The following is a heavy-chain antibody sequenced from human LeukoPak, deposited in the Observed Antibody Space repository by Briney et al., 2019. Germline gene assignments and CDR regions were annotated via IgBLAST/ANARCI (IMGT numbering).Heavy chain of an antibody. V-gene: IGHV4-39*07. CDR3: AREGEATGFDP. Sequence: SETLSLTCTVSGGSISSYYWGWIRQPPGKGLEWIGCIFYNGYTYYNPSLKSRVTISVDTSKNQFSLKLRSVTAADTAVYYCAREGEATGFDPWGQGTLVTVSS. CDR1: GGSISSYY. D-gene: IGHD2-21*02. J-gene: IGHJ5*02. CDR2: IFYNGYT.